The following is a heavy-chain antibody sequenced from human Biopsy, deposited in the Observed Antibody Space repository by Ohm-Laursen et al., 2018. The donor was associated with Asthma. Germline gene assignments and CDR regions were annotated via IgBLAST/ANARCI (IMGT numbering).Heavy chain of an antibody. J-gene: IGHJ5*02. V-gene: IGHV1-2*06. D-gene: IGHD6-13*01. Sequence: ASVKVSCKTSGYPFIGYHIHWMRQAPGQGLELMGRINPNSGATNYAQKFQVRVTMARDTSISTAYMEVSRLRSDDTAVYYCARGQKSAGDRWFDPWGQGTLVTVSS. CDR2: INPNSGAT. CDR3: ARGQKSAGDRWFDP. CDR1: GYPFIGYH.